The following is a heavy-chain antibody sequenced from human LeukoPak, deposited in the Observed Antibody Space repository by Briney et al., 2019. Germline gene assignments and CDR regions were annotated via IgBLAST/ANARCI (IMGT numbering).Heavy chain of an antibody. CDR3: ARGRDYSRYDY. D-gene: IGHD3-10*01. V-gene: IGHV4-59*01. Sequence: PSETLSLTCSVSGGSLSSYYWGWIRQTPGKGLEWIGYIYYSGSTNYNSSLKSRVSISVDTSKNQFSLTLRSVTAADTAVYYCARGRDYSRYDYWGQGTLVTVSS. CDR2: IYYSGST. CDR1: GGSLSSYY. J-gene: IGHJ4*02.